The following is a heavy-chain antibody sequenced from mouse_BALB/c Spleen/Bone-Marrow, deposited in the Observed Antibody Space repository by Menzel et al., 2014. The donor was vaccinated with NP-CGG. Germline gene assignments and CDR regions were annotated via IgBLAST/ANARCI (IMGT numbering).Heavy chain of an antibody. CDR2: INPYNDGT. Sequence: EVQGVESGPELVKPGASVKMSCKASGYTFTSYIMHWVKQKPGQGLEWIGYINPYNDGTKYNEKFKGKATLTSDKSSSTAYMELSSLTSEDSAVYYCARRWLPYAMDYRGQGTSVTVSS. D-gene: IGHD2-3*01. V-gene: IGHV1-14*01. J-gene: IGHJ4*01. CDR1: GYTFTSYI. CDR3: ARRWLPYAMDY.